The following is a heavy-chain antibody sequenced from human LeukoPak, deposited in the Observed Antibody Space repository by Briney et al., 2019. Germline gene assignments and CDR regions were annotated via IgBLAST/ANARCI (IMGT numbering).Heavy chain of an antibody. D-gene: IGHD5-18*01. CDR1: GFTFSSYW. CDR2: ISGRGSAT. J-gene: IGHJ4*02. CDR3: ASGVLAAMVPDY. Sequence: PGGSLRLSCAASGFTFSSYWMHWVRQAPGKGLVWISRISGRGSATSYADSVKGRFTISRDNAQNTLYLQMNSLRPEDTAVYYCASGVLAAMVPDYWGQGILVTVSS. V-gene: IGHV3-74*01.